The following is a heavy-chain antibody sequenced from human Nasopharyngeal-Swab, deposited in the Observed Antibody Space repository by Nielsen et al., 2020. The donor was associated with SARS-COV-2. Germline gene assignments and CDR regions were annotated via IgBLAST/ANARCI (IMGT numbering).Heavy chain of an antibody. CDR2: ISGSGGST. J-gene: IGHJ6*02. D-gene: IGHD4-17*01. CDR1: GFTFSSYA. CDR3: AKENGDSNYYYGMDV. Sequence: GASLKISCAASGFTFSSYAMSWVRQAPGKGLEWVSAISGSGGSTYYADSVKGRFTISRDNSKNTLYLQMNSLRAEDTAVYYCAKENGDSNYYYGMDVWGQGTTVTVSS. V-gene: IGHV3-23*01.